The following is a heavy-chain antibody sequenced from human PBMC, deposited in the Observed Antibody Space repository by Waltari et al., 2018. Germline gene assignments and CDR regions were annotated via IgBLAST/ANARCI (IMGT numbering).Heavy chain of an antibody. CDR3: ARTRTTSSYLQHYYYMDV. CDR1: GGSISSSSYH. V-gene: IGHV4-39*07. D-gene: IGHD3-22*01. J-gene: IGHJ6*03. CDR2: IYYSGST. Sequence: QLQLQESGPRLVKPSETLSLTCSVSGGSISSSSYHWGWIRQSPGKGLEWIGSIYYSGSTYYNPSLKSRVTISVDTFKKQISLRLTSVTAADTAVYYCARTRTTSSYLQHYYYMDVWGRGTTVTISS.